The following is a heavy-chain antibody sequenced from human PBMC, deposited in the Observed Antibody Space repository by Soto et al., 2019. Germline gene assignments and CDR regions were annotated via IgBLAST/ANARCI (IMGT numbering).Heavy chain of an antibody. CDR2: INPNSGGT. CDR1: GYTFTGYY. Sequence: VASVKVSCKASGYTFTGYYMHWVRQAPGQGLEWMGWINPNSGGTNYAQKFQGRVTMTRNTSISTAYMELSSLRSEDTAVYYCARVPHGIQPTYYYGMDVWGQGTTGTASS. V-gene: IGHV1-2*02. CDR3: ARVPHGIQPTYYYGMDV. D-gene: IGHD5-18*01. J-gene: IGHJ6*02.